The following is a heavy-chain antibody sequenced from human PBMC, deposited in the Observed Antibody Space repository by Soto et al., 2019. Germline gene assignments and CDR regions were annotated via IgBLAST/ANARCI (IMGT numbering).Heavy chain of an antibody. D-gene: IGHD3-10*01. CDR3: SRGPPRVRERTYYYRMDV. CDR2: IGDIDDP. V-gene: IGHV3-13*05. CDR1: GCTIRNYD. Sequence: GGSLRLSCAASGCTIRNYDMHWVRQTTGKGLEWVSGIGDIDDPYYADSVKGRFTISRAIAKNSLYLQMDGLRAGDSAVYYCSRGPPRVRERTYYYRMDVWGQGTTVTVSS. J-gene: IGHJ6*02.